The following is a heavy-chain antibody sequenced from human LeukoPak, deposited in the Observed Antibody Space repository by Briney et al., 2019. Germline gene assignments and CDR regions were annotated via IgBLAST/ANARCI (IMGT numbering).Heavy chain of an antibody. J-gene: IGHJ4*02. CDR2: IIPILGIA. CDR1: VGTFSSYA. CDR3: ARNVDTAMGEVPYYFDY. D-gene: IGHD5-18*01. Sequence: ASVKVSCKASVGTFSSYAISWVRQGPGQGLEWMGRIIPILGIANYAQKFQGRVTITADESTSTAYMELSSLRSEDTAVYYCARNVDTAMGEVPYYFDYWGQGTLVTVSS. V-gene: IGHV1-69*04.